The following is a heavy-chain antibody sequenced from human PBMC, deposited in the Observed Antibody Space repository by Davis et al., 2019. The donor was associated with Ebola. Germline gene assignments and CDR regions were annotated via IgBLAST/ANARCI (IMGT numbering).Heavy chain of an antibody. CDR2: IDYTGST. CDR3: SRLRRDGYNMNFDY. Sequence: SETLSLTCTVSGASISSYYWSWIRQPPGKGLEWIGYIDYTGSTYYNPSLKSRVTISVDTSKNQFSLNLSSVTAADTAVYYCSRLRRDGYNMNFDYWGQGTQVTVSS. J-gene: IGHJ4*02. D-gene: IGHD5-24*01. V-gene: IGHV4-59*08. CDR1: GASISSYY.